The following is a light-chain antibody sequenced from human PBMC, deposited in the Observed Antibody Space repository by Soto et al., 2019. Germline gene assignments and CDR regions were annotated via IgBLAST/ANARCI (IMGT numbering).Light chain of an antibody. Sequence: EFVLTQSPGTLSLSPGERASLSCRASQTVRNNYLAWYQQKPGQAPRLLIYGASSRATGIPDRFSGSGSGTDFTLTISRLEPEDFAVYYCQQYVASPRTLGQGTKVDIK. J-gene: IGKJ1*01. CDR1: QTVRNNY. CDR3: QQYVASPRT. CDR2: GAS. V-gene: IGKV3-20*01.